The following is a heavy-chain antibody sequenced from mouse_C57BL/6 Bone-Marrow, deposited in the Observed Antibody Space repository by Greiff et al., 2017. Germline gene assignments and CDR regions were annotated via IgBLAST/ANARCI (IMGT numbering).Heavy chain of an antibody. J-gene: IGHJ2*01. D-gene: IGHD2-3*01. Sequence: QVQLKQPGAELVKPGASVKMSCKASGYTFTSYWITWVKQRPGQGLEWIGDIYPGSGSTNYNEKFKSKATLTVDTSSSTAYMQLSSLTSEDSAVYYCARRGWLLRDFDYWGQGATRTVSS. CDR1: GYTFTSYW. CDR3: ARRGWLLRDFDY. V-gene: IGHV1-55*01. CDR2: IYPGSGST.